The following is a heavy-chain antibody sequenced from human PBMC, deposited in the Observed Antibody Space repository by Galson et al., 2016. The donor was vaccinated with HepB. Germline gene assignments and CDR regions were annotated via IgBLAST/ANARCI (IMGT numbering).Heavy chain of an antibody. D-gene: IGHD3-9*01. CDR2: TNTDGSST. CDR1: GFTFNRPY. J-gene: IGHJ3*01. V-gene: IGHV3-74*01. Sequence: SLRLSCAASGFTFNRPYMHWVRQAPGKGLVWVSVTNTDGSSTTYADAVKGRFTISSDNAKKTLYLQMNSLRDEDTAMYYCARGTDIWTGYSDHFSAAFDVWGQGTMVTVSS. CDR3: ARGTDIWTGYSDHFSAAFDV.